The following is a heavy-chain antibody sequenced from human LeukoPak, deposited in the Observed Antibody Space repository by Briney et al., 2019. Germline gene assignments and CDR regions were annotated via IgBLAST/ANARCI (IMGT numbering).Heavy chain of an antibody. D-gene: IGHD6-6*01. J-gene: IGHJ4*02. CDR3: ARLADSSSREFDY. V-gene: IGHV4-39*01. CDR2: IYYSGNT. CDR1: GGSISSSSYY. Sequence: SETLSLTCTVSGGSISSSSYYWVWVRQPPGKGLEWIGSIYYSGNTYYKASLKSRLTISVVTSKNQFSLKLISVTAADTAVYFCARLADSSSREFDYWGQGTLVTVSS.